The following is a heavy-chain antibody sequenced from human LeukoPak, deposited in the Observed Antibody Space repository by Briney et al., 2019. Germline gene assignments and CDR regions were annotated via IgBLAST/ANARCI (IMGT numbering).Heavy chain of an antibody. J-gene: IGHJ4*02. CDR3: TGGSGWYSPDY. V-gene: IGHV3-73*01. CDR2: IRGKTNSYAT. D-gene: IGHD6-19*01. CDR1: GLTFSGSA. Sequence: PVGFLKLSCAASGLTFSGSAMNCVRQASGKRLKCVGHIRGKTNSYATAYAASVRGRFTISRDDSKNTAYLQMNSLKTEDTAVYYCTGGSGWYSPDYWGQGTLVTVSS.